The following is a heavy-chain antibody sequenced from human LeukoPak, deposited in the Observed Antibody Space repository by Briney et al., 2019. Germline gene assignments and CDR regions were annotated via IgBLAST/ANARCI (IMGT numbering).Heavy chain of an antibody. J-gene: IGHJ3*02. CDR1: GVSVSSGYYY. CDR2: RYYGGST. V-gene: IGHV4-61*01. D-gene: IGHD7-27*01. Sequence: SETLSLTCAVSGVSVSSGYYYWSWIRQPPGRGLEWIVYRYYGGSTSYNPSLKSRVTISLDTSKNQFSLKLSSVTAADTAIYYCARDSPNWGGRAFDIWGQGTMVIVSS. CDR3: ARDSPNWGGRAFDI.